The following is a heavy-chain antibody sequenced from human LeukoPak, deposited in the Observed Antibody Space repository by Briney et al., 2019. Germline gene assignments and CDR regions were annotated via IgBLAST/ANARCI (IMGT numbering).Heavy chain of an antibody. CDR1: GGXFSGDY. V-gene: IGHV4-59*01. Sequence: SETLSLTCAVYGGXFSGDYWSWIRQPPGKGLEWIGYIYYSGSTNYNPSLKSRVTISVDTSKNKFSLNLNSVTAADTAVYYCAREYEAWFDPWGQGTLVTVSS. J-gene: IGHJ5*02. CDR2: IYYSGST. CDR3: AREYEAWFDP. D-gene: IGHD2-8*01.